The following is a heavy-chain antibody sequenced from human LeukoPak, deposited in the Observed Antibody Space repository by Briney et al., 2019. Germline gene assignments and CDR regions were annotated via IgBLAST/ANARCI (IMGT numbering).Heavy chain of an antibody. V-gene: IGHV1-2*02. CDR1: GYTFTGYY. CDR3: ARVRDGYNDAYDI. Sequence: ASVKVSCKTSGYTFTGYYMHWVRQAPGQGLEWMGWINPNSGGTNYAQKFQGRVTMTRDTSISTAYMELSRLRSDDTAVYYCARVRDGYNDAYDIWGQGTMVTVSS. J-gene: IGHJ3*02. D-gene: IGHD5-24*01. CDR2: INPNSGGT.